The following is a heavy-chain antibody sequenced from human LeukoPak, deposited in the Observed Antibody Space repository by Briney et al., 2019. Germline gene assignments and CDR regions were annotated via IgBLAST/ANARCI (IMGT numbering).Heavy chain of an antibody. J-gene: IGHJ4*02. Sequence: SETLSLTCAVYGGSFSGYYWSWIRQPPGKGLEWIGEINHSGSTNYNPSLKSRVTISVDTSKNQFSLKLSSVTAADTAVYYCARSGYSSGWYPPYFDYWGQGTLVTVSS. CDR2: INHSGST. V-gene: IGHV4-34*01. CDR3: ARSGYSSGWYPPYFDY. CDR1: GGSFSGYY. D-gene: IGHD6-19*01.